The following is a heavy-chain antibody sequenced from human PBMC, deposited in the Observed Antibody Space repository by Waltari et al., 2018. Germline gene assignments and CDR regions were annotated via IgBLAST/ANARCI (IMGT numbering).Heavy chain of an antibody. CDR1: GGSISSYY. V-gene: IGHV4-59*01. J-gene: IGHJ6*02. Sequence: QVQLQESGPGLVKPSETLSLTCTVSGGSISSYYWSWIRQPPGKGLEWIGYIDYSGSTNYNPSLKRRVTKSVDTSKNQFSLKLSSVTAADTAVYYCARVRNYYGAGSYLDYYYYGMDVWGQGTTVTVSS. CDR3: ARVRNYYGAGSYLDYYYYGMDV. CDR2: IDYSGST. D-gene: IGHD3-10*01.